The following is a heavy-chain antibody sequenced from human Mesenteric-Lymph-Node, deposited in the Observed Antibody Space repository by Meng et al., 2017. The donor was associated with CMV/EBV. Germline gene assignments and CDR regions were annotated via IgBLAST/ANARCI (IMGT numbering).Heavy chain of an antibody. CDR1: GFTFSSYG. Sequence: GESLKISCAASGFTFSSYGMHWVRQAPGKGLEWVAVISYDGSNKYYADSVKGRFTISRDNSKNTLYLQMNSLRAEDTDVYYCAREGDFWSGYYTPLYGMDVWGQGTTVTVSS. D-gene: IGHD3-3*01. CDR2: ISYDGSNK. CDR3: AREGDFWSGYYTPLYGMDV. V-gene: IGHV3-30*19. J-gene: IGHJ6*02.